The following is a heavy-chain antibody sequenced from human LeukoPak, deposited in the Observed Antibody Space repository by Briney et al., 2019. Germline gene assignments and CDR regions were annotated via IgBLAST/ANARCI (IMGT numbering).Heavy chain of an antibody. CDR3: ARDRGSGPRIAAAGFDY. J-gene: IGHJ4*02. CDR2: TYYRSKWYN. CDR1: GDXVSSNSAA. D-gene: IGHD6-13*01. Sequence: SQTLSLTCAISGDXVSSNSAAWNWIRQSPSRGLEWLGRTYYRSKWYNDYAVSVKSRITTNPDTSKNQFSLQLNSVTPEDTAVYYCARDRGSGPRIAAAGFDYWGQGTLVTVSS. V-gene: IGHV6-1*01.